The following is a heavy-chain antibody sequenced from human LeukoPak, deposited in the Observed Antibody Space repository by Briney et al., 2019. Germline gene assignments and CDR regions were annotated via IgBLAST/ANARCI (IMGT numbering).Heavy chain of an antibody. V-gene: IGHV4-34*01. D-gene: IGHD6-19*01. CDR1: GGSFSGYY. CDR3: AREGWQWLVHAFDI. J-gene: IGHJ3*02. Sequence: PSETLSLTCAVYGGSFSGYYWSWIRQPPGKGLEWIGEINHSGSTNYNPPLKSRVTISVDTSKNQFSLKLSSVTAADTAVYYCAREGWQWLVHAFDIWGQGTMVTVSS. CDR2: INHSGST.